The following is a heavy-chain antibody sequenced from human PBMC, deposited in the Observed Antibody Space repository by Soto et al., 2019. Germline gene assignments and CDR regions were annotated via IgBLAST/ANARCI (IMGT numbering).Heavy chain of an antibody. Sequence: PGGSLRLSCAASGFTFSSYGMHWVRQAPGKGLEWVAVISYDGSNKYYADSVKGRFTISRDNSKNTLYLQMNSLRAEDTAVYYCAKDPVAVTGYYYYYSGMDVWGQGTTVTVSS. V-gene: IGHV3-30*18. CDR1: GFTFSSYG. CDR2: ISYDGSNK. J-gene: IGHJ6*02. D-gene: IGHD1-20*01. CDR3: AKDPVAVTGYYYYYSGMDV.